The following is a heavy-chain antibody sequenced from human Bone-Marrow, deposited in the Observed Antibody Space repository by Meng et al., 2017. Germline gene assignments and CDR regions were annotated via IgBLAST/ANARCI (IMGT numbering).Heavy chain of an antibody. Sequence: SVKVSCKASRYTFTSYDINWVRQAPGQGLEWMGRIIPILGIANYAQKFQGRVTITADKSTSTAYMELSSLRSEDTAVYYCARDYLRSMKTEYFQHWGQGTLVTVSS. CDR1: RYTFTSYD. CDR2: IIPILGIA. V-gene: IGHV1-69*04. CDR3: ARDYLRSMKTEYFQH. J-gene: IGHJ1*01. D-gene: IGHD5/OR15-5a*01.